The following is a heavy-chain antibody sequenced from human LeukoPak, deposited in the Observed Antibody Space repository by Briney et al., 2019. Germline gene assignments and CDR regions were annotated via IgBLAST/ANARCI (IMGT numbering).Heavy chain of an antibody. V-gene: IGHV3-66*01. Sequence: GGSLRLSCAASGFTVSGNYMSWVRQAPGKGLEWVSVIYSGGSTYYADSVKGRFTISRDNSKNTLYLQMNSLRAEDTAVYYCASDLSLTRNSSSYYYYFDMYGWGPGTTVTVSS. D-gene: IGHD6-19*01. CDR2: IYSGGST. CDR3: ASDLSLTRNSSSYYYYFDMYG. CDR1: GFTVSGNY. J-gene: IGHJ6*02.